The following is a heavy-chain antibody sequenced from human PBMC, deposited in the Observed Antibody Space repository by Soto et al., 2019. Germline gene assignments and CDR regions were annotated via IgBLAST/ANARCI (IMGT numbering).Heavy chain of an antibody. D-gene: IGHD2-15*01. J-gene: IGHJ4*02. V-gene: IGHV4-34*01. CDR3: ARGKTYCGGGSCYGQFDY. CDR1: GGSFSGYY. Sequence: PSETLSLTCAVYGGSFSGYYWSWIRQPPGKGLEWMGEINHGGSTNYDPSLNSRVTISVVTSKDQFSLNLNSVTAADTAVYYCARGKTYCGGGSCYGQFDYWGLGTLVTVS. CDR2: INHGGST.